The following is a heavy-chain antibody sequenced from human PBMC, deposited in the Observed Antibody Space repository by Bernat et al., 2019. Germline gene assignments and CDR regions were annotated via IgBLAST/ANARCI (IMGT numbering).Heavy chain of an antibody. CDR3: AGDRVKGYSGRDGFDY. V-gene: IGHV3-33*01. D-gene: IGHD1-26*01. J-gene: IGHJ4*02. Sequence: QVQLVESGGGVVQPGRSLRLSCAASGFTFSSYGMHWVRQAPGKGLEWVAVLWYDGNNKYYADSVKGRFTISRDNSKNTLYLQMNSLRAEDTAVYYCAGDRVKGYSGRDGFDYWGQGTLVTVSS. CDR2: LWYDGNNK. CDR1: GFTFSSYG.